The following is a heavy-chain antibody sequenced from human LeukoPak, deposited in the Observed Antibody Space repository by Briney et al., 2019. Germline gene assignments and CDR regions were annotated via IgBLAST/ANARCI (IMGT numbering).Heavy chain of an antibody. Sequence: PGGSLRLSCAASGFTFSSYSMNWVRQAPGKGLEWVSSISSSSSYIYYADSVKGRFTISRDNAKNSLYLQMNSRRAEDTAVYYCARGFDWLLSSPYYYYYMDVWGKGTTVTVSS. J-gene: IGHJ6*03. CDR1: GFTFSSYS. D-gene: IGHD3-9*01. CDR3: ARGFDWLLSSPYYYYYMDV. V-gene: IGHV3-21*01. CDR2: ISSSSSYI.